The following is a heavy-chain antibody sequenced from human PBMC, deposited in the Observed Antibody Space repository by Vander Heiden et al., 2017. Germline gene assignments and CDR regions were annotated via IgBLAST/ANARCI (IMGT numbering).Heavy chain of an antibody. V-gene: IGHV3-23*01. J-gene: IGHJ4*02. CDR2: ISGSGGST. D-gene: IGHD3-10*01. Sequence: EVQLLESGGGLVRHGGSLRLSCAASGFAFSSYAMSWVRQAPGKGLEWVSAISGSGGSTYYADSVKGRFTISRDNSKKTLYLQMNSLRAEDTAVYYCAKPDYYGSGTYYLDYWGQGTLVTVSS. CDR1: GFAFSSYA. CDR3: AKPDYYGSGTYYLDY.